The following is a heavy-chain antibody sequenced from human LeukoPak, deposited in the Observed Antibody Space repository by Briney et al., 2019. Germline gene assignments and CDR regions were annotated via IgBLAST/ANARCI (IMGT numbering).Heavy chain of an antibody. Sequence: PGGSLRLSCAASGFTFRTYTMSWVRQALGKGLEWVSSISSSSTYIYDADSVKGRFTISRDNAKNSLYLQMNSLRAEDTAVYYCARAPYDIVTGYSGYFDYWGQGALVTVSS. CDR1: GFTFRTYT. V-gene: IGHV3-21*01. CDR3: ARAPYDIVTGYSGYFDY. J-gene: IGHJ4*02. D-gene: IGHD3-9*01. CDR2: ISSSSTYI.